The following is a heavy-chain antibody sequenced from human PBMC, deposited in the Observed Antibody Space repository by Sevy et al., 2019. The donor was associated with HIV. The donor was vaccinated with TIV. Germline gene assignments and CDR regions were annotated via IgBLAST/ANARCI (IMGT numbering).Heavy chain of an antibody. V-gene: IGHV1-2*02. CDR1: GYTFTGYY. Sequence: ASVKVSCKASGYTFTGYYMHWVRQAPGQGLEWMGWINPNSGGTNYAQKFQGRVTMTRDTSISTAYMGLSRLRSDDTAVYYCARGGRYCSSTSCYTHFDYWGQGTLVTVSS. CDR2: INPNSGGT. D-gene: IGHD2-2*02. CDR3: ARGGRYCSSTSCYTHFDY. J-gene: IGHJ4*02.